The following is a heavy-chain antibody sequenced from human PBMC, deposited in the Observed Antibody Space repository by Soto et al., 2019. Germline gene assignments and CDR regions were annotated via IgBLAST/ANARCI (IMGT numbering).Heavy chain of an antibody. V-gene: IGHV1-69*01. J-gene: IGHJ4*02. Sequence: QVQLVQSGAEVKKPGSSVKVSCKASGGTFSSYAISWVRQAPGQGLEWMGGIIPIFGTANYAQKFQGRVTITADESTSTAYMELSSLRSEDTAVYYCARVRWGVAAAGGYPLDYWGQGTLVTVSS. CDR1: GGTFSSYA. D-gene: IGHD6-13*01. CDR3: ARVRWGVAAAGGYPLDY. CDR2: IIPIFGTA.